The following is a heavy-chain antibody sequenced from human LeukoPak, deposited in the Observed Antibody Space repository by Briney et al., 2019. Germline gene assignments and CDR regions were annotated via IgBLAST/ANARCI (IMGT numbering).Heavy chain of an antibody. V-gene: IGHV3-30*04. CDR1: GFTFSNYA. J-gene: IGHJ4*02. CDR2: MSYDGSHE. D-gene: IGHD1-26*01. CDR3: ARAFGGSYSSTVDY. Sequence: GGSLRLSCVASGFTFSNYATHWVRQAPGQAPGKGLEWVAVMSYDGSHEYYADSVKGRFTISRDNPKSTLYLQMNSLRPEDTAVYYCARAFGGSYSSTVDYWGQGTLVTVSS.